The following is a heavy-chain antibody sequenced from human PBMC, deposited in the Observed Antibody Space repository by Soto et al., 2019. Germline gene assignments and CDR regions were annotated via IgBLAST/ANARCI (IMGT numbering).Heavy chain of an antibody. J-gene: IGHJ4*02. CDR1: GGSISSYY. CDR3: ARDYGDYSLHY. V-gene: IGHV4-59*01. Sequence: PSETLSLTCSVSGGSISSYYWSWIRQPPGKGLEWIGYIYYSGSTNYNPSLKSRVTISVDTSKNQFSLKLSSVTAADTAVYYCARDYGDYSLHYWGQGTLVTVSS. CDR2: IYYSGST. D-gene: IGHD4-17*01.